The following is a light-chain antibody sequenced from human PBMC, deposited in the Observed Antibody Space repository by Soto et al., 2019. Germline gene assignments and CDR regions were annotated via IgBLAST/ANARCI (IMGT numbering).Light chain of an antibody. V-gene: IGKV3-20*01. CDR1: QSVSSSY. CDR3: QQYGSSPPIT. CDR2: GAS. J-gene: IGKJ5*01. Sequence: EIVLTQSPGTLSLNPGERATLSCRASQSVSSSYLAWYQQKPGQAPRLLIYGASSRATGIPDRFSGSGSGTDFTLTISRLEPEDFAVHYCQQYGSSPPITFGQGTRLEIK.